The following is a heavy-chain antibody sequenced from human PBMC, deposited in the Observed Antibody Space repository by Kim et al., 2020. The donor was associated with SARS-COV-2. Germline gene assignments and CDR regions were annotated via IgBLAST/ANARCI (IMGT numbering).Heavy chain of an antibody. J-gene: IGHJ6*02. CDR2: INTNTGNP. V-gene: IGHV7-4-1*02. CDR1: GYTFTSYA. Sequence: ASVKVSCKASGYTFTSYAMNWVRQAPGQGLEWMGWINTNTGNPTYAQGFTGRFVFSLDTSVSTAYLQISSLKAEDTAVYYCARVPTPGHYYDSSGYPYYYYGMDVWGQGTTVTVSS. CDR3: ARVPTPGHYYDSSGYPYYYYGMDV. D-gene: IGHD3-22*01.